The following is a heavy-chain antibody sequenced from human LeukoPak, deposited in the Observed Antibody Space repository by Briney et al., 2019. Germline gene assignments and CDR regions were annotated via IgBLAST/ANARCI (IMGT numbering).Heavy chain of an antibody. CDR2: ITSSSSI. D-gene: IGHD3-10*01. CDR3: AREGEGLDY. Sequence: PGGSLRLSCAASGFIFSSNTMNWVRQAPGKGLEWVSSITSSSSIYYADSVKGRFTISRDNAKNSLYLQMNSLRAEDTAVYYCAREGEGLDYWGQGTLVTVSS. CDR1: GFIFSSNT. J-gene: IGHJ4*02. V-gene: IGHV3-21*01.